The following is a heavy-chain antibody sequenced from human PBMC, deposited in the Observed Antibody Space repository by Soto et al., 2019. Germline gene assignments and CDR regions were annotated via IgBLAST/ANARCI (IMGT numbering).Heavy chain of an antibody. CDR2: VKSKTNNYAT. J-gene: IGHJ5*02. CDR3: TRLKDYCCGGTCYYDP. V-gene: IGHV3-73*01. CDR1: GFAFSGSA. D-gene: IGHD2-15*01. Sequence: GGSLRLCCAASGFAFSGSAMHWVRQASGKGLEWIGRVKSKTNNYATAYSASVRGRFTISRDDSQNTAYLQMNSLRTEDTAVYYCTRLKDYCCGGTCYYDPWGQGTLVIVSS.